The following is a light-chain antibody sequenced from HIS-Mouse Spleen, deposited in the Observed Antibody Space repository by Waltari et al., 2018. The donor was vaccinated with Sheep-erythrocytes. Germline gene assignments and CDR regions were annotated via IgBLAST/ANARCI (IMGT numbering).Light chain of an antibody. CDR3: SSYTSSSTLVV. CDR1: SSDVGGYNY. V-gene: IGLV2-14*01. J-gene: IGLJ2*01. CDR2: EVS. Sequence: QSALTQPASVSGSPGQSITISSTGTSSDVGGYNYVPWYQQHPGKAPKLMIYEVSNRPSGVSNRFSGSKSGNTASLTISGLQAEDEADYYCSSYTSSSTLVVFGGGTKLTVL.